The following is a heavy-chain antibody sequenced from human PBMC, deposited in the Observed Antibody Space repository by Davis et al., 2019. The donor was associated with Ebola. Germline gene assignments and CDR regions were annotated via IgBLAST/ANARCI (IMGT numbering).Heavy chain of an antibody. CDR2: INAGNGNT. CDR3: ARDYSSSYYYIDV. J-gene: IGHJ6*03. D-gene: IGHD2-21*01. V-gene: IGHV1-3*01. CDR1: GYSFTTYA. Sequence: AASVKVSCKTSGYSFTTYATHWVRQAPGQRLEWMGWINAGNGNTKYSQKFQGRVTITRDTSASTAYMELSSLRSEDTAVYYCARDYSSSYYYIDVWGKGTTVTVSS.